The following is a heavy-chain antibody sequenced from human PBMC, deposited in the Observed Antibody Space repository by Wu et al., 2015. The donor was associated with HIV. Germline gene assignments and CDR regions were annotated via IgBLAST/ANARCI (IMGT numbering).Heavy chain of an antibody. CDR3: VRINRQLTKGAWFDP. D-gene: IGHD6-6*01. V-gene: IGHV1-18*01. J-gene: IGHJ5*02. Sequence: QVQLVQSGTEVKKSGASVKISCKASGYRSNTHGISWVRQAPGQGLEWLGWISTYNGVTNYAENLQDRVTMTIDTATSAAFLELKNLRFNDTAVYFCVRINRQLTKGAWFDPWGQGTLVIVSS. CDR2: ISTYNGVT. CDR1: GYRSNTHG.